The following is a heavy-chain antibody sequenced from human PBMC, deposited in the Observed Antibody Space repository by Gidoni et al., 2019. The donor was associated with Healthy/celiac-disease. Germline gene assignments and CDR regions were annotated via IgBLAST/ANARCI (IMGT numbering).Heavy chain of an antibody. CDR3: ARDFNTVTTYYYYYGMDV. CDR2: IIPILGIA. Sequence: QVQLVQSGAEVKKPGSSVKVSCKASGGTFSSYTISWVRQAPGQGLEWMGRIIPILGIANYAQKFQGRVTITADKSTSTAYMELSSLRSEDTAVYYCARDFNTVTTYYYYYGMDVWGQGTTVTVSS. J-gene: IGHJ6*02. D-gene: IGHD4-17*01. CDR1: GGTFSSYT. V-gene: IGHV1-69*08.